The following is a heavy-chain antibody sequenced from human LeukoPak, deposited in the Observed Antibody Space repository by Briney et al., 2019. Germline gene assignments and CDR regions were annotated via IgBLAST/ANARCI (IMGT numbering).Heavy chain of an antibody. CDR2: ISSSGSTI. CDR1: GFTFSSYE. Sequence: GGSLRLSCAASGFTFSSYEMNWVRQAPGKGLVWVSYISSSGSTIYYADSVKGRFTISRDNAKNSLYLQMNSLRAEDTAVYYCARDLQLLWFGDSAYGMDVWGQGTTVTVSS. D-gene: IGHD3-10*01. J-gene: IGHJ6*02. CDR3: ARDLQLLWFGDSAYGMDV. V-gene: IGHV3-48*03.